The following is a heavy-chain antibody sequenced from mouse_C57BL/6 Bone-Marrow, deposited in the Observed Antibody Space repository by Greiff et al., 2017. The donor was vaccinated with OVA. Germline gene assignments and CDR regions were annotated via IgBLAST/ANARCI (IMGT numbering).Heavy chain of an antibody. D-gene: IGHD2-4*01. CDR3: ARRADYPYYFDY. Sequence: QVQLKGSGPELVKPGASVKISCKASGYAFSSSWMNWVKQRPGKGLEWIGRIYPGDGDTNYNGKFKGKATLTADKSSSTAYMQLSSLTSEDSAVYFCARRADYPYYFDYWGQGTTLTVSS. V-gene: IGHV1-82*01. CDR1: GYAFSSSW. CDR2: IYPGDGDT. J-gene: IGHJ2*01.